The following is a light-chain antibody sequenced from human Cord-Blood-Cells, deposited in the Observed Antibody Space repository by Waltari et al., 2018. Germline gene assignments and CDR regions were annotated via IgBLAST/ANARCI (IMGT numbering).Light chain of an antibody. CDR2: GAS. CDR3: QQYGSSQT. Sequence: EIVLPQSPGTLSLSPGERATLSCRASQRVSSSYVAWYQQKPGQAPRLLLYGASSRATGIPDRFSGSGSRTDFTLTISRLEPEDFAVYYCQQYGSSQTFGQGTKVQIK. V-gene: IGKV3-20*01. J-gene: IGKJ1*01. CDR1: QRVSSSY.